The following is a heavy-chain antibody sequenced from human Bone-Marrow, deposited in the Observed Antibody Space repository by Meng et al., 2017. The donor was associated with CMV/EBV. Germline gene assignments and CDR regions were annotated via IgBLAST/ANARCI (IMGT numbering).Heavy chain of an antibody. CDR3: YFSPPGGFGYSCFAS. Sequence: GESLKISCQDSGYSFTNYWIGWVRQKPGKGLEWMAMIYLGDSDPRYRPSSDTRYSPSFQGQVNISCDRSIRTAYLQWSSLKSSDTAFYYCYFSPPGGFGYSCFASWGQGTLVTVSS. J-gene: IGHJ4*02. CDR1: GYSFTNYW. CDR2: IYLGDSDPRYRPSSDT. D-gene: IGHD3-22*01. V-gene: IGHV5-51*01.